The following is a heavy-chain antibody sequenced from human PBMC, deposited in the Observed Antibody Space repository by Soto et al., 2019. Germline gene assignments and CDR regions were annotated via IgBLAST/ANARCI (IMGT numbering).Heavy chain of an antibody. Sequence: EVPLVESGGGLVQPGGSLRLSCAASGFTFSSYWMHWVRQAPGKGLVWVSGINGDGKTATYADSVKGRFIISRDNVKNMLYLQMDSLTAEDTAVYYCARPRYDGSGTPFDHWGQGSLVTVSS. CDR2: INGDGKTA. D-gene: IGHD3-22*01. CDR3: ARPRYDGSGTPFDH. CDR1: GFTFSSYW. J-gene: IGHJ4*02. V-gene: IGHV3-74*01.